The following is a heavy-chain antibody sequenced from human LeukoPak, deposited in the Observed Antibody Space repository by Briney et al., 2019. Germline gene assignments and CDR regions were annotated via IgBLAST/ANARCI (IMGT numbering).Heavy chain of an antibody. CDR3: ANGRLQFFDY. D-gene: IGHD5-24*01. V-gene: IGHV4-39*01. J-gene: IGHJ4*02. CDR2: IYYSGST. Sequence: KSSETLSLTCTVSGGSISSSSYYWGWIRQPPGKGLEWIGSIYYSGSTYYNPSLKSRVTISVDTSKNQFSLKLSSVTAADTAVYYCANGRLQFFDYWGQGTLVTVSS. CDR1: GGSISSSSYY.